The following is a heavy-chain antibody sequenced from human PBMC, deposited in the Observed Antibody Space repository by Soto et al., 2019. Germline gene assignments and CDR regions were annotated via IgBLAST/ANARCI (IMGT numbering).Heavy chain of an antibody. V-gene: IGHV4-30-4*01. CDR1: GGSISSGDYF. D-gene: IGHD2-21*01. J-gene: IGHJ5*02. Sequence: PSETLSLTCTVSGGSISSGDYFWSWIRQSPGKGLGWIGYIYYTGITHLNPSLKSRLTMAVDTSKNEFSLKLTSVSAADTAVYFCAREERKGIISWFDPWGQGTPVTVSS. CDR2: IYYTGIT. CDR3: AREERKGIISWFDP.